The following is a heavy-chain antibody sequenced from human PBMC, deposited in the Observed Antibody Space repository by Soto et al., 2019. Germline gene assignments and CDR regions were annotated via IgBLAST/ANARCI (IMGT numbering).Heavy chain of an antibody. V-gene: IGHV3-23*01. Sequence: EVQLLESGGGLVQPGGSLRLSCAASGFTFSSYVISWVRQAPGKGLEWVSTISGSGGSTYYADSVKGRFTISRDNSKNTLYLQMNSLRADDTAVYYCAKGGSRTTTPFFDYWGQGTLVTVSS. D-gene: IGHD1-7*01. CDR2: ISGSGGST. CDR1: GFTFSSYV. CDR3: AKGGSRTTTPFFDY. J-gene: IGHJ4*02.